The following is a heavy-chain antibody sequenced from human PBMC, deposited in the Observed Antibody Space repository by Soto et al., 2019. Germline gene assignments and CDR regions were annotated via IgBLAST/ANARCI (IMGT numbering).Heavy chain of an antibody. V-gene: IGHV4-59*01. D-gene: IGHD3-9*01. CDR2: IYDAGST. CDR3: ARCPIDHNWFDP. CDR1: GSDITTYY. Sequence: SETLSLTCTVSGSDITTYYWSWLRQSPGKGLEWIGHIYDAGSTTYNPSLKSRVTISVDTSNKQFSLRLTSVTAADTAVYYCARCPIDHNWFDPWGQGTLVTVSS. J-gene: IGHJ5*02.